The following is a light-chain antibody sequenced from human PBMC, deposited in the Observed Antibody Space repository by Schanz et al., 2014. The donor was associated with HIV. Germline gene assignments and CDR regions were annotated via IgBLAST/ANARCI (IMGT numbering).Light chain of an antibody. CDR1: SIDVGGYDY. J-gene: IGLJ2*01. V-gene: IGLV2-14*01. Sequence: QSALTQPASLSGSPGQSITISCTGTSIDVGGYDYVSWYQQHPGKAPKLMIYDVSNRPSGVSNRFSGSKSGNTASLTISGLQAEDEADYYCSSHAGRSSFVVFGGGTQLTVL. CDR3: SSHAGRSSFVV. CDR2: DVS.